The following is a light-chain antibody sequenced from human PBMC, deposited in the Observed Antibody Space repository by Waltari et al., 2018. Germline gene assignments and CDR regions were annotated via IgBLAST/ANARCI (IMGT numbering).Light chain of an antibody. Sequence: EIGLTQSPGSLSSSPGGRVTLSCRASQSVSRALAWYQQKPGQAPRLLIFGASNRATGIPDRFSGSGSETDFSLTISRLEPEDFAVYYCQHYVRLPATFGRGTKVEIK. CDR2: GAS. CDR1: QSVSRA. CDR3: QHYVRLPAT. J-gene: IGKJ1*01. V-gene: IGKV3-20*01.